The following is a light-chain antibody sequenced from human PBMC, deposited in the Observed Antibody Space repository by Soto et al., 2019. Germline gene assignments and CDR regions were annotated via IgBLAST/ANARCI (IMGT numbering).Light chain of an antibody. J-gene: IGKJ4*01. CDR2: GAS. CDR1: QSVRSNY. Sequence: EIVLTQSPGTLSLSSGERATLSCRASQSVRSNYLAWYQQKPGQAPRLLIYGASSRATGIPDRFGGSGSGTDFTLTISRLEPEDFAVYYCQQYASSPLTSGGGTKVEIK. CDR3: QQYASSPLT. V-gene: IGKV3-20*01.